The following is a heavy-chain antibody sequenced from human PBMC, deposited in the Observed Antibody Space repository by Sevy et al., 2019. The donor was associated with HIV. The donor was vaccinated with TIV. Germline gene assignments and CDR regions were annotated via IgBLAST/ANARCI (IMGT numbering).Heavy chain of an antibody. J-gene: IGHJ6*02. D-gene: IGHD3-3*01. CDR2: ISSSSNDI. V-gene: IGHV3-21*01. CDR1: GFIFSNYN. Sequence: GGSLRLSCAASGFIFSNYNMKWVRQAPGKGLEWVSSISSSSNDIYYADSVKGRFTISRDNAKNSLYLQMNSLRAEDTAVYYCARDRLGITISAEWGGGMDVWGQGTTVTVSS. CDR3: ARDRLGITISAEWGGGMDV.